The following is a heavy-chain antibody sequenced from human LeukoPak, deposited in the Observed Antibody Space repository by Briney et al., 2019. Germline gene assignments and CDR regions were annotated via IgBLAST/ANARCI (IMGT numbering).Heavy chain of an antibody. D-gene: IGHD3-3*01. CDR2: IKSKTDGGTT. J-gene: IGHJ4*02. Sequence: GGSLRLSCAASGFTFSNAWMSWVRQAPGKGLEWVGRIKSKTDGGTTDYAAPVKGRFTISRDDSKNTLYLQMNSLKTGDTAVYYCTSTIFVVVIDYWGQGTLVTVS. CDR1: GFTFSNAW. CDR3: TSTIFVVVIDY. V-gene: IGHV3-15*01.